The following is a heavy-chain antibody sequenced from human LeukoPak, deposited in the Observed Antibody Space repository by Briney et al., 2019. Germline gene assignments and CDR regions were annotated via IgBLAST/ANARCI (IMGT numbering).Heavy chain of an antibody. J-gene: IGHJ4*02. CDR1: GGSIYTYY. V-gene: IGHV4-59*01. Sequence: SETLSLTCTVSGGSIYTYYWSWIRQPPGKGLEWIGYIYYSGSTNYNPSLKSRVTISVDTSKNQFSLKLSSVTAADTAVYYCARDYYVSGSYYRYFDYWGQGTLVTVSS. D-gene: IGHD3-10*01. CDR3: ARDYYVSGSYYRYFDY. CDR2: IYYSGST.